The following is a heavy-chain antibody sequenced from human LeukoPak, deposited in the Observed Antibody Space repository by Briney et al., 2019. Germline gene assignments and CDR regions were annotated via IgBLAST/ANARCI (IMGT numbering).Heavy chain of an antibody. CDR3: ARVPAAIGYYYYGMDV. V-gene: IGHV1-8*01. J-gene: IGHJ6*02. CDR2: MNPNSGNT. CDR1: GYTFTSYD. Sequence: ASVKVPCKASGYTFTSYDINWVRQATGQGLEWMGWMNPNSGNTGYAQKFQGRVTMTRNTSISTAYMELSSLRSEDTAVYYCARVPAAIGYYYYGMDVWGQGTTVTVSS. D-gene: IGHD2-2*01.